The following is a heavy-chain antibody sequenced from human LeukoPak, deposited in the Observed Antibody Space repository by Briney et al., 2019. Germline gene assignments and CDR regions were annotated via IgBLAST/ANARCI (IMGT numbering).Heavy chain of an antibody. V-gene: IGHV4-61*02. CDR1: GGSISSGSYY. CDR2: IYTSGST. J-gene: IGHJ4*02. D-gene: IGHD2-8*01. Sequence: SQTLSLTCTVSGGSISSGSYYWSWIRQPAGKGLEWIGRIYTSGSTNYNPSLKSRVTISVDTSKNQFSLKLSSVTAADTAVYYCARGSFRGLMVYAIEFDYWGQGTLVTVSS. CDR3: ARGSFRGLMVYAIEFDY.